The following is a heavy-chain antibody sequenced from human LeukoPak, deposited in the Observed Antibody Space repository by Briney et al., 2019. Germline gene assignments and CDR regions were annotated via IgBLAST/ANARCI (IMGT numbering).Heavy chain of an antibody. CDR3: ARTDSSLSDY. D-gene: IGHD3-22*01. Sequence: TSSETLSLTCTVSGGSISSSSYYWGWIRQPPGKGLEWIGSIYYSGSTYYNPSLKSRVTISVDTSKNQFSLKLSSVTAADTAVYYCARTDSSLSDYWGQGTLVTVSS. V-gene: IGHV4-39*07. CDR2: IYYSGST. CDR1: GGSISSSSYY. J-gene: IGHJ4*02.